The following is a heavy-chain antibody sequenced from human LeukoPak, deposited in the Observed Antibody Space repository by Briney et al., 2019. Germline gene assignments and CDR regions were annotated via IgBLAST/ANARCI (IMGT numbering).Heavy chain of an antibody. CDR2: ISYDGSNK. J-gene: IGHJ4*02. Sequence: GRSLRLSCAASGFTFSSYGMHWVRQAPGKGLEWVAVISYDGSNKYYADSVKGRFTISRDNSKNTLYLQMNSLRAEDTAVYYCARERSHDYGHYENPYCFGYWGQGTLVTVSS. CDR1: GFTFSSYG. CDR3: ARERSHDYGHYENPYCFGY. D-gene: IGHD4-17*01. V-gene: IGHV3-30*03.